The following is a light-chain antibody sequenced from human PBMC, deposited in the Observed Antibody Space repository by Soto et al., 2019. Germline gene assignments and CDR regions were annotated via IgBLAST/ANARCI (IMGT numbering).Light chain of an antibody. CDR2: SNS. Sequence: QSVLTQPPSASGTPGQRVTISCSGTSSNIGSNTVNWYQQLPGTAPKLLIYSNSRRPSGVPDRFSGSKSGTSASLAISGLQSDDEADYYCAAWDDSLNGPVFGGGTQLTVL. CDR1: SSNIGSNT. CDR3: AAWDDSLNGPV. J-gene: IGLJ7*01. V-gene: IGLV1-44*01.